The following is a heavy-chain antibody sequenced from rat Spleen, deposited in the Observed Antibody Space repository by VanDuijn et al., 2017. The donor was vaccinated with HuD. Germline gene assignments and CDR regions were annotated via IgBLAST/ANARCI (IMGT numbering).Heavy chain of an antibody. CDR2: ISPSGGST. V-gene: IGHV5-19*01. J-gene: IGHJ2*01. D-gene: IGHD1-2*01. CDR1: GFTFSNYG. CDR3: ARQRAALYPDYFDY. Sequence: EVQLVESGGGLVQPGRSLKLSCAASGFTFSNYGMHWIRQAPTKGLEWVASISPSGGSTYYRDSVKGRFTFSRNNAKSTLYLQIDSRRSEDTATYYWARQRAALYPDYFDYWGQGVMVTVSS.